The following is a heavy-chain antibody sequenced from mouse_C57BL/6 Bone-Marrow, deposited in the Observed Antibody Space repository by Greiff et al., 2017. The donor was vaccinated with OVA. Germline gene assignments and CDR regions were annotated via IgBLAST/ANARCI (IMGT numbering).Heavy chain of an antibody. V-gene: IGHV5-17*01. J-gene: IGHJ3*01. CDR2: ISSGSSTI. D-gene: IGHD1-1*01. Sequence: EVKLMESGGGLVKPGGSLKLSCAASGFTFSDYGMHWVRQAPEKGLEWVAYISSGSSTIYYADTVKGRFTISRDNAKNTLFLQMTSLRSEDTAMYYCARTPSYYGSSWNWFAYWGQGTLVTVSA. CDR3: ARTPSYYGSSWNWFAY. CDR1: GFTFSDYG.